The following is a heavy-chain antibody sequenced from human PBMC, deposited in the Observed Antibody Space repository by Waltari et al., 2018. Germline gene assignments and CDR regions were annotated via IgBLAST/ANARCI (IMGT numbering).Heavy chain of an antibody. J-gene: IGHJ3*02. CDR1: GGTFSSYA. CDR2: IIPIFGTA. V-gene: IGHV1-69*13. Sequence: QVQLVQSGAEVKKPGSSVKVSCKASGGTFSSYAISWVRQAPGQGLEWMGGIIPIFGTANYAQKFQRRVTITADESTSTAYMELSSLRSEDTAVYYCARALENDYIWGSYRYDAFDIWGQGTMVTVSS. D-gene: IGHD3-16*02. CDR3: ARALENDYIWGSYRYDAFDI.